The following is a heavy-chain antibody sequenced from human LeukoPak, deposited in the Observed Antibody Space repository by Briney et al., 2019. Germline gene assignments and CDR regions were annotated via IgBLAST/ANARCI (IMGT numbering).Heavy chain of an antibody. V-gene: IGHV1-2*02. D-gene: IGHD2-15*01. CDR1: GYTFTSYS. CDR3: ARDWSVVVVAAATLCY. CDR2: INPNSGGT. J-gene: IGHJ4*02. Sequence: ASVKVSCKASGYTFTSYSINWVRQAPGQGLEWMGWINPNSGGTNYAQKFQGRVTMTRDTSISTAYMELSRLRSDDTAVYYCARDWSVVVVAAATLCYWGQGTLVTVSS.